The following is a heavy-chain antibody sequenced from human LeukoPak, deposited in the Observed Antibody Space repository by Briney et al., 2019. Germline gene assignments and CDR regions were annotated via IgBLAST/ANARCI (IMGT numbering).Heavy chain of an antibody. CDR3: ARHGWGSGYYVDHYGMDV. J-gene: IGHJ6*02. D-gene: IGHD3-22*01. V-gene: IGHV5-51*01. CDR2: IYPGDSDT. Sequence: GESLKISCKGSGYSFTSYWIGWVRQMPGKGLEWMGIIYPGDSDTRYSPSFQGQVTISADKSISTAYLQWSGLKASDTAMYYCARHGWGSGYYVDHYGMDVWGQGTTVTVSS. CDR1: GYSFTSYW.